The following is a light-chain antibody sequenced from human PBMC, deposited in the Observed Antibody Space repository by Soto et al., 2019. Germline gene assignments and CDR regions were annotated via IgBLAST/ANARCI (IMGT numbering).Light chain of an antibody. CDR1: SSDVGGYNY. V-gene: IGLV2-14*01. J-gene: IGLJ1*01. CDR2: EVS. Sequence: QSALTQPASVSGSPGQSITISCTGTSSDVGGYNYVSWYQQYPGKAPKLMIYEVSNRPSGVSNRFSGSKPGNTAYLTISGLQAEDEADYYCSSYTSSSTYVFGTGTKLTVL. CDR3: SSYTSSSTYV.